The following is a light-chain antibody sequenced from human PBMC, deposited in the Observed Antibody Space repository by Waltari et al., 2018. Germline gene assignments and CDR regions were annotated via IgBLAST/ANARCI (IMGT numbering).Light chain of an antibody. CDR3: TLYMGSGIYI. V-gene: IGLV8-61*01. CDR2: STN. Sequence: TVVTQEPSLSVSPGGTVTLTCGLSSGSVSTSNYPSWYQQTPGQAPRMLIYSTNTRPSGVPDRFSGSILGNKAALTITGAQADDESDYYCTLYMGSGIYIFGAGTRLRVL. J-gene: IGLJ1*01. CDR1: SGSVSTSNY.